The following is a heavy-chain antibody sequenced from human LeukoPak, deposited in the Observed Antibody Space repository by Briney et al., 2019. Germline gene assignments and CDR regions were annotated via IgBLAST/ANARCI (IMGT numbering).Heavy chain of an antibody. CDR3: AILGYCSGGSCAPHSFDY. D-gene: IGHD2-15*01. J-gene: IGHJ4*02. CDR2: ISSSSSTI. V-gene: IGHV3-48*04. CDR1: GFTFSSYS. Sequence: GGSLRLSCAASGFTFSSYSMNWVRQAPGKGLEWVSYISSSSSTIYYADSVKGRFTISRDNAKNSLYLQMNSLRAEDTAVYYCAILGYCSGGSCAPHSFDYWGQGTLVTVSS.